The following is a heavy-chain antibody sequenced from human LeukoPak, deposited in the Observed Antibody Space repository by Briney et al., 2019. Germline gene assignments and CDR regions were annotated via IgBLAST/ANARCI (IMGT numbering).Heavy chain of an antibody. V-gene: IGHV4-4*09. CDR1: GDSISSYY. J-gene: IGHJ4*02. Sequence: PSEALSPTCTVSGDSISSYYWSWIRPPPGKGLEWIGYIYTSGGTNYVPSLKGRVTISIDTSKNQFSLKLSSVTAADSAVYYCARLTRLSTSPDRYYLDYWGQGTLVTVSS. D-gene: IGHD6-6*01. CDR2: IYTSGGT. CDR3: ARLTRLSTSPDRYYLDY.